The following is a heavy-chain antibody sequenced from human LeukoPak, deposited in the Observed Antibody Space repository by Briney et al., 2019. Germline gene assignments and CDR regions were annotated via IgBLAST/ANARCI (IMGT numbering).Heavy chain of an antibody. V-gene: IGHV1-69*05. CDR3: ARGWDSSGWYVAEYFQH. D-gene: IGHD6-19*01. Sequence: SVKVSCKTSGGTFSSYAISWVRQAPGQGLEWMGRIIPIFGTANYAQKFQGRVTITTDESTSTAYMELSSLRSEDTAVYYCARGWDSSGWYVAEYFQHWGQGTLVTVSS. J-gene: IGHJ1*01. CDR1: GGTFSSYA. CDR2: IIPIFGTA.